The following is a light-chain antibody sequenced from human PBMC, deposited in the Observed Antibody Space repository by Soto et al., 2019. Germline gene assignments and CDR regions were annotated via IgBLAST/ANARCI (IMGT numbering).Light chain of an antibody. V-gene: IGKV3-20*01. CDR1: QSVSSIY. J-gene: IGKJ2*01. CDR2: GAS. CDR3: QQYGSSPDT. Sequence: EIVLTQSPGTLSLSPGERATLSCRASQSVSSIYLAWYQQKPGQAPRLLIYGASNRATGIPDRFSGSGSGTDFTLTISSLESEDFAVYYCQQYGSSPDTFGQGTKVEIK.